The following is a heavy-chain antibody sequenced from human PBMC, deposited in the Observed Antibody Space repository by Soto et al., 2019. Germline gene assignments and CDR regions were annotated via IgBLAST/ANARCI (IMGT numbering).Heavy chain of an antibody. CDR2: ISYDGSNK. CDR1: GFTFSSYG. J-gene: IGHJ4*02. CDR3: AKDQDYGGNSDRPY. V-gene: IGHV3-30*18. Sequence: QVQLVESGGGVVQPGRSLRLSCAASGFTFSSYGMHWVRQAPGKGLEWVAVISYDGSNKYYADSVKGRFTISRDNSKNTLYLQMNSLRAEDTAVYYCAKDQDYGGNSDRPYWGQGTLVTVSS. D-gene: IGHD4-17*01.